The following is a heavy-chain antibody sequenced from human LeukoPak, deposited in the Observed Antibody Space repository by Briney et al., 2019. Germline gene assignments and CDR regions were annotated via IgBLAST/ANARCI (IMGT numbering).Heavy chain of an antibody. D-gene: IGHD3-22*01. CDR3: AGDVAYYYDSSGYSFDY. J-gene: IGHJ4*02. CDR1: GYTFTSYY. V-gene: IGHV1-46*01. Sequence: GASVTVSCKASGYTFTSYYMHWVRQAPGQGLEWMGIINPSGGSTSYAQKFQGRVTMTRDTSTSTVYMELSSLRSEDTAVYYCAGDVAYYYDSSGYSFDYWGQGTLVTVSS. CDR2: INPSGGST.